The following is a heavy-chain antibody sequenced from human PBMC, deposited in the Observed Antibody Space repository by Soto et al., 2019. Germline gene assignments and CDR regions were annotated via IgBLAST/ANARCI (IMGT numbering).Heavy chain of an antibody. CDR3: VRDQLILPADDFYYGVDV. CDR2: IKQDGGEK. J-gene: IGHJ6*02. V-gene: IGHV3-7*03. Sequence: EVQLVESGGGSVQPGESLRLSCVASGFTFSMCWMSWVRQGPGKGLEWVARIKQDGGEKYYVDSVKGRFTVSRDNAKNSLYLQLHSLSADDAAIYYSVRDQLILPADDFYYGVDVWGQGTTVTVSS. CDR1: GFTFSMCW.